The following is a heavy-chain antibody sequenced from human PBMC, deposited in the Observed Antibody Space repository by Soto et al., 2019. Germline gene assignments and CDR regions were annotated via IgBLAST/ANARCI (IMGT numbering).Heavy chain of an antibody. V-gene: IGHV3-30-3*01. CDR2: ISYDGSNK. J-gene: IGHJ3*02. CDR1: GFTFSSYA. CDR3: ARDDMVNLVPDAFDI. D-gene: IGHD5-18*01. Sequence: QVQLVESGGGVVQPGRSLRLSCAASGFTFSSYAMHWVRQAPGKGLEWVAVISYDGSNKYYPDSVKGRFTISRDNSKNTLYLQMNSLRAEDTAVYYCARDDMVNLVPDAFDIWGQGTMVTVSS.